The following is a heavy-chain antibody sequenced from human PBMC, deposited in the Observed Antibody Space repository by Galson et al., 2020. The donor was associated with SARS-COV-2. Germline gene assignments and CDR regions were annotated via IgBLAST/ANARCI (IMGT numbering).Heavy chain of an antibody. D-gene: IGHD4-17*01. CDR1: GYTITNYE. CDR2: MNPNSGNT. J-gene: IGHJ5*02. V-gene: IGHV1-8*01. Sequence: ASVKVSCKASGYTITNYEINWVRQAPGQGLEWMGWMNPNSGNTGYAQKFQGRVTMTRTTSISTAYMELNSLTSEDTAVYYCARSYDDFATWFDPWGHGTLVTVSS. CDR3: ARSYDDFATWFDP.